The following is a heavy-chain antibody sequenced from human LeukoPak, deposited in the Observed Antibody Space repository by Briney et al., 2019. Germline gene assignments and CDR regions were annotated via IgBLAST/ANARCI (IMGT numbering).Heavy chain of an antibody. V-gene: IGHV3-23*01. CDR2: ISGSGGST. CDR1: GFTFSSYA. Sequence: GSLRLSFAASGFTFSSYAISWGRQAPGKGLGLVSNISGSGGSTYYADSVKGRFTISRDNSKNTLYLQMNSLRAEDTAVYYCAKDVQLSYCGGDCYVDYWGQGILVTVSS. J-gene: IGHJ4*02. CDR3: AKDVQLSYCGGDCYVDY. D-gene: IGHD2-21*02.